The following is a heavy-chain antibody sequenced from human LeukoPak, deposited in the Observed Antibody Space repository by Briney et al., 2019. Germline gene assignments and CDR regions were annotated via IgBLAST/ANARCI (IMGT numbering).Heavy chain of an antibody. CDR2: ISSSSSTI. D-gene: IGHD3-10*01. CDR1: GFTFSSYS. J-gene: IGHJ4*02. V-gene: IGHV3-48*04. Sequence: PGGSLRLSCAASGFTFSSYSMNWVRQAPGKGLEWVSYISSSSSTIYYADSVKGRFTISRDNAKNSLYLQMNSLRAEDTAVYYCASYGSGSYFNGRRHYWGQGTLVTVSS. CDR3: ASYGSGSYFNGRRHY.